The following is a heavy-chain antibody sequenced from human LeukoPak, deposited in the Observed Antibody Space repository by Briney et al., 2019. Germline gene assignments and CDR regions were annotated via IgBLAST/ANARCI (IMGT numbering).Heavy chain of an antibody. Sequence: GGSLRLSCAASGFTFSSYAMHWVRQAPGKGLEWVAVISYDGSNKYYADSVKGRFTISRDNSKNTLYLQMNSLRAEDTAVYYCAKGEQWLGGTYIQHWGQGTLVTVSS. CDR1: GFTFSSYA. V-gene: IGHV3-30*04. CDR2: ISYDGSNK. D-gene: IGHD6-19*01. CDR3: AKGEQWLGGTYIQH. J-gene: IGHJ1*01.